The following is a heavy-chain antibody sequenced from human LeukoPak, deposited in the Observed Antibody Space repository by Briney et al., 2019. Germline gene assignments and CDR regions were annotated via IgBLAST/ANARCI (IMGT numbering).Heavy chain of an antibody. CDR1: GFHHNNKY. CDR2: NYRGGST. CDR3: AKDREAAASTYYFDY. V-gene: IGHV3-53*01. J-gene: IGHJ4*02. D-gene: IGHD6-13*01. Sequence: GGPLTHPYAACGFHHNNKYMSWVRQAPRKGLEGVSGNYRGGSTHLADSVQGLFTISRDNSKNTLVLQMNRLRAGDTAVYYCAKDREAAASTYYFDYWGRGTLVTVSS.